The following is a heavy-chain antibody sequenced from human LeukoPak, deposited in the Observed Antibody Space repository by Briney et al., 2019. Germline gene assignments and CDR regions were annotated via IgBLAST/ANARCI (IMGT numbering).Heavy chain of an antibody. V-gene: IGHV1-24*01. Sequence: ASVKVSCKASGYTFTSYDINWVRQAPGQGHEWMGGFDPEDGETIYAQQFHGRVIMTEDTSTDTAYMELSSLRSEDSAVYYCGTPSTYCSSTSCYLGYFDYWGQGTLVTVSS. D-gene: IGHD2-2*01. J-gene: IGHJ4*02. CDR3: GTPSTYCSSTSCYLGYFDY. CDR2: FDPEDGET. CDR1: GYTFTSYD.